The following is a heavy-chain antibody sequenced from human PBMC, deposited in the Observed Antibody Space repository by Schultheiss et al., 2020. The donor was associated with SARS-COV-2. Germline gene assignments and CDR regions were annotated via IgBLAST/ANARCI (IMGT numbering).Heavy chain of an antibody. Sequence: SETLSLTCTVSGGSISSGGYYWSWIRQHPGKGLEWIGYIYSSGSTNYNPSLKSRVTISVDTSKNQFSLKLSSVTAADTAVYYCARSDYGGNLDYWGQGTLVTVSS. CDR1: GGSISSGGYY. CDR3: ARSDYGGNLDY. V-gene: IGHV4-61*08. J-gene: IGHJ4*02. D-gene: IGHD4-23*01. CDR2: IYSSGST.